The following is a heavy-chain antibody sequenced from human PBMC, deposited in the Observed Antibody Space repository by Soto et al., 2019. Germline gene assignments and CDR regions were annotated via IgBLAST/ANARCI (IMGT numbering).Heavy chain of an antibody. V-gene: IGHV4-59*01. D-gene: IGHD6-19*01. CDR2: IYYSGST. CDR1: GGSISSYY. J-gene: IGHJ4*02. Sequence: PSETLSLTCTVSGGSISSYYWSWIRQPPGKGLEWIGYIYYSGSTNCNPSLKSRVTISVDTSKNQFSLKLSSVTAADTAVYYCARGRRIAVAGGGLDYGGQGTLVTVS. CDR3: ARGRRIAVAGGGLDY.